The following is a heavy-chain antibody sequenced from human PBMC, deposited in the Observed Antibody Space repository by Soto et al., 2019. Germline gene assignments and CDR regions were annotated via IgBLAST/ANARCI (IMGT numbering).Heavy chain of an antibody. Sequence: PSETLSLTCTVSGGSVSSSSYYWGWVRQPPGKGLEWIGSVYYSGSTYYNPSLESRVTISVDKSKNQFSLKLISVSAADTAVYYCASYSSSWDYFDYWGQGTLVTVSS. J-gene: IGHJ4*02. CDR1: GGSVSSSSYY. CDR3: ASYSSSWDYFDY. D-gene: IGHD6-13*01. V-gene: IGHV4-39*01. CDR2: VYYSGST.